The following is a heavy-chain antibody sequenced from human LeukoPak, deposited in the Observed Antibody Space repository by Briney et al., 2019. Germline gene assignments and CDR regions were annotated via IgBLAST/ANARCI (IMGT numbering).Heavy chain of an antibody. Sequence: ASVKVSCKASGYTFTSCDINWVRQATGQELEWMGWMNPNSGNTGYGHSFQGRITMTRDISIGTAYMELSKLTSEDTAIYYCTRGSSGRRDNWGQGTLVTVSA. CDR2: MNPNSGNT. J-gene: IGHJ4*02. CDR1: GYTFTSCD. D-gene: IGHD6-19*01. V-gene: IGHV1-8*01. CDR3: TRGSSGRRDN.